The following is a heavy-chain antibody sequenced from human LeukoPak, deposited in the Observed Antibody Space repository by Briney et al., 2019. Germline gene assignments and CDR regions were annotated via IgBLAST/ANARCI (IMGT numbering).Heavy chain of an antibody. CDR2: IYHSGST. D-gene: IGHD6-13*01. CDR1: GLIFSSYW. J-gene: IGHJ4*02. V-gene: IGHV4-4*02. CDR3: ARSSGGIADY. Sequence: GSLRLSCEASGLIFSSYWMSWVRQAPGKGLEWIGYIYHSGSTYYNPSLKSRVTISVDRSKNQFSLKLSSVTAADTSVYYCARSSGGIADYWGQGTLVTVSS.